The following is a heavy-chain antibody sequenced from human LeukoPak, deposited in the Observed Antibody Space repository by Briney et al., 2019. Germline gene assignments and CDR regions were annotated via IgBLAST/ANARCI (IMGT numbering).Heavy chain of an antibody. J-gene: IGHJ3*01. V-gene: IGHV3-23*01. CDR3: ARGEPFAFDV. Sequence: GGSLRLSCVGSGFIFSSYDMGWFRQAPGKGLEWVSSISRAGDRTYYEDSVKGRFTISRDNSGHTMYLQMNSLRAEDTAVYYCARGEPFAFDVWGQGTMVTVSS. CDR2: ISRAGDRT. CDR1: GFIFSSYD.